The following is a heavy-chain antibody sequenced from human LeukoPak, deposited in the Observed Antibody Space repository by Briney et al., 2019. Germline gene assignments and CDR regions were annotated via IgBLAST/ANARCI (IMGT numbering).Heavy chain of an antibody. CDR2: ISYDGSNK. CDR3: ARTRRITMVRGATLDY. D-gene: IGHD3-10*01. CDR1: GFTFSSYA. Sequence: PGGSLRLSCAASGFTFSSYAMHWVRQAPGKGLDWVAVISYDGSNKYYADSVKGRFTISRDNSKNTLYLQMNSLRAEDTAVYYCARTRRITMVRGATLDYWGQGTLVTVSS. V-gene: IGHV3-30-3*01. J-gene: IGHJ4*02.